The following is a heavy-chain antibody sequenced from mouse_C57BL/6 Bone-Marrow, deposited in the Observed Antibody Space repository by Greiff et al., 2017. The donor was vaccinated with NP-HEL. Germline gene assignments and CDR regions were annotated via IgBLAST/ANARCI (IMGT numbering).Heavy chain of an antibody. CDR3: AREGLTTVVATGRFAY. V-gene: IGHV1-52*01. CDR1: GYTFTSYW. J-gene: IGHJ3*01. CDR2: IDPSDSET. D-gene: IGHD1-1*01. Sequence: QVQLQQSGAELVRPGSSVKLSCKASGYTFTSYWMHWVKQRPIQGLEWIGNIDPSDSETHYNQKFKDKATLTVDKSSSTAYMQLSSLTSEDSAVYYCAREGLTTVVATGRFAYWGQGTLVTVSA.